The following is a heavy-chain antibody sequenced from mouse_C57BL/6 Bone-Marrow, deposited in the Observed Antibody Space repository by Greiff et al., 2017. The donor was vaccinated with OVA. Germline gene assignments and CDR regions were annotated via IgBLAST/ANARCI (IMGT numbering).Heavy chain of an antibody. CDR3: AREDYYGSSSFAY. J-gene: IGHJ3*01. CDR2: IYPGDGDT. D-gene: IGHD1-1*01. CDR1: GYAFSSSW. V-gene: IGHV1-82*01. Sequence: VKLMESGPELVKPGASVKISCKASGYAFSSSWMNWVKQRPGKGLEWIGRIYPGDGDTNYNGKFKGKATLTADKSSSTAYMQLSSLTSEDSAVYFCAREDYYGSSSFAYWGQGTLVTVSA.